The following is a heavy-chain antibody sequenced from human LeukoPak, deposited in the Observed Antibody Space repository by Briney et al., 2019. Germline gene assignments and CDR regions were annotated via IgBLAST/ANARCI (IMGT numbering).Heavy chain of an antibody. J-gene: IGHJ6*04. CDR2: ISSSGSTI. Sequence: GGSLRLSCAASGFTFSSYEMNRVRQAPGKGLEWVSYISSSGSTIYYADSVKGRFTISRDNAKNSLYLQMNSLRAEDTAVYYCARDRIAAAGTEYYYYGMDVWGKGTTVTVSS. CDR1: GFTFSSYE. CDR3: ARDRIAAAGTEYYYYGMDV. D-gene: IGHD6-13*01. V-gene: IGHV3-48*03.